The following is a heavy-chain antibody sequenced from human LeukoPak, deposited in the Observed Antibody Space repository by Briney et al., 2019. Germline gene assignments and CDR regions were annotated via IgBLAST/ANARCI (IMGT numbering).Heavy chain of an antibody. CDR1: GGSISSSSYY. Sequence: SETLSLTCTVSGGSISSSSYYWGWIRQPPGKGLEWIGSIYYSGSTYYNPSLKSRVTISVDTSKNQFSLKLSSVTAADTAVYYCARGASGGSAFDIWGQGTMVTVSS. V-gene: IGHV4-39*07. D-gene: IGHD3-16*01. CDR3: ARGASGGSAFDI. CDR2: IYYSGST. J-gene: IGHJ3*02.